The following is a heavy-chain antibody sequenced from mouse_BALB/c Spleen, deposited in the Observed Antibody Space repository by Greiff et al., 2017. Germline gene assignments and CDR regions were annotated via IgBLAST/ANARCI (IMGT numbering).Heavy chain of an antibody. Sequence: DVHLVESGPDLVKPSQSLSLTCTVTGYSITSGYSWHWIRQFPGNKLEWMGYIHYSGSTNYNPSLKSRISITRDTSKNQFFLQLNSVTTEDTATYYCASPYYYGSSPGWYAYWGQGTLVTVSA. V-gene: IGHV3-1*02. CDR1: GYSITSGYS. CDR3: ASPYYYGSSPGWYAY. J-gene: IGHJ3*01. D-gene: IGHD1-1*01. CDR2: IHYSGST.